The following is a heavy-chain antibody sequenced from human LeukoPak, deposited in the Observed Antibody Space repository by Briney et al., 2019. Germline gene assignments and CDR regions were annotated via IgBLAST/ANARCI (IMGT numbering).Heavy chain of an antibody. CDR1: GGSISSSSYY. J-gene: IGHJ3*02. CDR3: ARHRGGDYDFWSGYYNPLRAFDI. D-gene: IGHD3-3*01. Sequence: SETLSLTCTVSGGSISSSSYYWGWIRQPPGKGLEWIGSIYYSGSTYYNPSLKSRVTISVDTSKNQFSLKLSSVTAADTAVYYCARHRGGDYDFWSGYYNPLRAFDIWGQGAMVTVSS. V-gene: IGHV4-39*01. CDR2: IYYSGST.